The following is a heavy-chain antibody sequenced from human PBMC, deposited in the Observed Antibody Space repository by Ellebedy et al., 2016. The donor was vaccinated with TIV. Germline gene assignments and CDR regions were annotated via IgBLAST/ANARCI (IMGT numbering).Heavy chain of an antibody. CDR1: GYSFTSYW. D-gene: IGHD1-26*01. V-gene: IGHV5-51*01. CDR2: IYPGDSDT. CDR3: ARMEWEPSSFYHFDY. Sequence: PGGSLRLSCKGSGYSFTSYWIGWVRQMPGKGLEWMGIIYPGDSDTRYSPSFQGQVTISADKSISTAYLQWSSLKASDTAMYYCARMEWEPSSFYHFDYWGQGTLVTVSS. J-gene: IGHJ4*02.